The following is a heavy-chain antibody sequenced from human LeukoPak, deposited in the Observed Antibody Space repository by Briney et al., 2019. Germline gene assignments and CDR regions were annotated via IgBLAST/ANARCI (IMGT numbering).Heavy chain of an antibody. J-gene: IGHJ4*02. Sequence: PGRSLRLSCAASGFTFNIYPMHWVRQAPGKGLEWVAVISYDGSSKDYADSVKGRFTISRDNSKKTLYLQMNSLRAEDTAVYYCASESPVYGPAYWGLGTLVTVSS. D-gene: IGHD2/OR15-2a*01. CDR2: ISYDGSSK. CDR1: GFTFNIYP. V-gene: IGHV3-30-3*01. CDR3: ASESPVYGPAY.